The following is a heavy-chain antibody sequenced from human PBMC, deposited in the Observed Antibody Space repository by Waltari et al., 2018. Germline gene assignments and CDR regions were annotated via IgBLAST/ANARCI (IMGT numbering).Heavy chain of an antibody. D-gene: IGHD3-10*01. CDR1: GGSISSYY. CDR3: ARVKGTYFDY. CDR2: IYYSGST. V-gene: IGHV4-59*01. Sequence: QVQLQESGPGLVKPSETLSLTCTVSGGSISSYYWSWIRQPPGKGLEWIGYIYYSGSTNDNPSRKSRGTISVDTSKNQFSLKLSSVTAADTAVYYWARVKGTYFDYWGQGTLVTVSS. J-gene: IGHJ4*02.